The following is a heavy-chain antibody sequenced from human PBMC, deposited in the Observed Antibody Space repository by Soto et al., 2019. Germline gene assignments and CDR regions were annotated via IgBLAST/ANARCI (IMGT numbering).Heavy chain of an antibody. Sequence: QVQLVQSGAEVKKPGASVKVSCKASGYTFSSYVISWVRQAPGQGLEWMGWISAYNGNTKYAQKLQGRVTMTTDTATSTAYVELRSLRSDDTAVYYCARDVTPPDYWGQGTLVTVSS. J-gene: IGHJ4*02. CDR2: ISAYNGNT. CDR1: GYTFSSYV. CDR3: ARDVTPPDY. V-gene: IGHV1-18*01.